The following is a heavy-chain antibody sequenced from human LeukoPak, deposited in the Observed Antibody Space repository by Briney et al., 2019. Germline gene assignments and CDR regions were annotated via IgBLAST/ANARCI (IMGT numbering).Heavy chain of an antibody. D-gene: IGHD6-13*01. Sequence: PGGSLRLSCAASGFTFSSYWMHWLRQPPGKGLEWIGEIHPSGSISYNAALQSRVTLSLDTSKNQFSLKLTSLTAADTAVYYCARGPDAAKQGYWGQGTLVTVSS. CDR1: GFTFSSYW. J-gene: IGHJ4*02. CDR2: IHPSGSI. CDR3: ARGPDAAKQGY. V-gene: IGHV4-34*01.